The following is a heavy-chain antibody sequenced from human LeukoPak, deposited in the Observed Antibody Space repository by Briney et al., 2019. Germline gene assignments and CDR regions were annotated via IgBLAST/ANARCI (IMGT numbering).Heavy chain of an antibody. J-gene: IGHJ6*03. CDR3: ARRHYYYYYMDV. V-gene: IGHV4-4*09. CDR1: GGSISSYY. Sequence: SETLSLTCTVSGGSISSYYWSWIRQPPGKGLEWIGYIYTSGSPNYNPSLKSRVTISVDTSKNQFSLKLSSVTAADTAVYYCARRHYYYYYMDVWGKGTTVTVSS. CDR2: IYTSGSP.